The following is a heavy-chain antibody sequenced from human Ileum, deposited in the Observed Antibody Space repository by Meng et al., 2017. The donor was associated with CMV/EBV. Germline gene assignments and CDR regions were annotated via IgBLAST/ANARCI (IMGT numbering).Heavy chain of an antibody. D-gene: IGHD2-21*01. V-gene: IGHV3-15*01. Sequence: SCAASGFTFGDRWMNWVRQAPGEGLEWLGRIKSRVYGWTTDYAAPVKGRFIISRDDSKNTLFLQMNTLESEDTAIYYCTTGLYNSGGVDHWGQGTLVTVSS. CDR1: GFTFGDRW. CDR2: IKSRVYGWTT. J-gene: IGHJ4*02. CDR3: TTGLYNSGGVDH.